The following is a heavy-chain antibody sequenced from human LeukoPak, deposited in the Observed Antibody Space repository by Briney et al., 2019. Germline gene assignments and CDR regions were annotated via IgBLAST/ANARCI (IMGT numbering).Heavy chain of an antibody. D-gene: IGHD3-9*01. CDR1: GSNFTGAY. V-gene: IGHV1-2*02. Sequence: ASVKVSCKPSGSNFTGAYMHWVRQAPGQGLEWMGWINPDSGETKFAQKFQGRVTMTRDTSISTVYMDLGGLRSDDTAVYYCARVLFNSGYDYWGQGSLVTVSS. CDR2: INPDSGET. J-gene: IGHJ4*02. CDR3: ARVLFNSGYDY.